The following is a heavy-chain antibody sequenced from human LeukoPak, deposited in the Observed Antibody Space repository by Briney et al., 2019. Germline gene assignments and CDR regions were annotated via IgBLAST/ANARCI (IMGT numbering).Heavy chain of an antibody. J-gene: IGHJ4*02. Sequence: SETLSLTCTVSGGSVSSDSYYWTWIRQPPGKGLEWIGYIYYSGGTNYNPSLKSRLTISLDTSKNQFSLKVNSVTTADTAVYYCARAAVAGEFFDYWGQGTLVTVSS. CDR2: IYYSGGT. CDR1: GGSVSSDSYY. V-gene: IGHV4-61*01. D-gene: IGHD6-19*01. CDR3: ARAAVAGEFFDY.